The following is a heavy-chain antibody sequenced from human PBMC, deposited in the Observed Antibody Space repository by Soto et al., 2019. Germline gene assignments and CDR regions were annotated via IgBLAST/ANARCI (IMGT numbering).Heavy chain of an antibody. Sequence: EVQLVESGGGLVQPGGSLRLSCVVSGFTFNSYSMDWVRQAPGKGLEWVSYITSGSSTIHYADSVKGRFTISRDNAKNSVFLQMYSLRVEGTAVYYCVRDAGSLGYWGQGTLVTVSS. CDR2: ITSGSSTI. CDR1: GFTFNSYS. D-gene: IGHD3-10*01. CDR3: VRDAGSLGY. J-gene: IGHJ4*02. V-gene: IGHV3-48*01.